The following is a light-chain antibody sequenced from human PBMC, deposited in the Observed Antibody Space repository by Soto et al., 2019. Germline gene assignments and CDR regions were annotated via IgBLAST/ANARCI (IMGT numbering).Light chain of an antibody. CDR3: QQRSNWPWT. CDR1: QSVRTY. J-gene: IGKJ1*01. V-gene: IGKV3-11*01. Sequence: EIVLTQSPATLCLSPGDRATLSCRASQSVRTYLAWYQPRPGQAPRLLIYDACYRATSIPARFSVSGSGTDFTLTVSSLEPEDFAVYYCQQRSNWPWTFGQGTKV. CDR2: DAC.